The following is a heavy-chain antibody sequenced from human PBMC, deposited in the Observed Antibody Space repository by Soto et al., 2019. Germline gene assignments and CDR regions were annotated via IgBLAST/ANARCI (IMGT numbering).Heavy chain of an antibody. CDR1: GFTFSSYS. J-gene: IGHJ6*02. V-gene: IGHV3-21*04. Sequence: GGSLRLSCAASGFTFSSYSMNWVRQAPGKGLEWVSSISSSSSYIYYADSVKGRFTISRDNAKNSLYLQMNSLRAEDTAVYYCARDKVFGVVHRPGRVYYYGMDVWGQGTTVTVSS. D-gene: IGHD3-3*01. CDR2: ISSSSSYI. CDR3: ARDKVFGVVHRPGRVYYYGMDV.